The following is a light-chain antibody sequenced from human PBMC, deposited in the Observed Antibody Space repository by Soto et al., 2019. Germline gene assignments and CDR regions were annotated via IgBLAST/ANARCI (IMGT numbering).Light chain of an antibody. CDR1: SSNIGADYA. V-gene: IGLV1-40*01. CDR3: SSWDDGLDGWV. Sequence: QSVLTQPPSVSGAPGQRVIISCTGSSSNIGADYAVHWYQHLPGTAPKLLITDDTSRPSGVPDRFSGSKSGTSASLAISGLQSGDESDYYCSSWDDGLDGWVFGGGAKLTVL. CDR2: DDT. J-gene: IGLJ3*02.